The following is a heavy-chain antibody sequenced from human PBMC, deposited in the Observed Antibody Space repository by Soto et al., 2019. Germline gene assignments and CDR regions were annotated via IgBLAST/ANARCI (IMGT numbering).Heavy chain of an antibody. D-gene: IGHD3-3*01. J-gene: IGHJ4*02. CDR3: TVSSGYYYFAY. Sequence: QVQLVESGGGVVQPGRSLRLYCAASGFTFSNYGMHWVRQAPGKGLEWVAVLWYDGNNKHYADSVKGRFTICRDTAKNTLYLPMNSLRDEDTAVYDCTVSSGYYYFAYWGQGPLVTVSS. V-gene: IGHV3-33*01. CDR1: GFTFSNYG. CDR2: LWYDGNNK.